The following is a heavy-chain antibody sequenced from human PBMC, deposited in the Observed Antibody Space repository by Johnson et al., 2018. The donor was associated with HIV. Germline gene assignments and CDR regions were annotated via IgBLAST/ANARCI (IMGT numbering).Heavy chain of an antibody. CDR1: GFTFGFYT. CDR2: ISYDGGNR. J-gene: IGHJ3*02. D-gene: IGHD2-2*01. Sequence: QVQLVESGGGVVQPGRSLRLSCAASGFTFGFYTMHWVRQAPGRGLEWVAVISYDGGNRYYADSVKGRFTISSDSSKHKLYLQMNSLRPDDTAVYYCARGRKDIAVVDGLDTDAFDTWGQGTVVTVSS. V-gene: IGHV3-30*01. CDR3: ARGRKDIAVVDGLDTDAFDT.